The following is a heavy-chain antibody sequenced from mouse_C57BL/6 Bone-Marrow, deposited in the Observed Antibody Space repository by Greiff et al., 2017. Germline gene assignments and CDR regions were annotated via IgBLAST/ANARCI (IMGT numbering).Heavy chain of an antibody. D-gene: IGHD1-1*01. CDR2: IHPNSGST. CDR1: GYTFTSYW. CDR3: ARSGNLLPPWFAY. J-gene: IGHJ3*01. Sequence: VQLQQPGAELVKPGASVKLSCKASGYTFTSYWMHWMKQRPGQGLEWIGMIHPNSGSTNYNEKFKSKATLTVDKSSSTAYMQLSSLTSEDSAVYYCARSGNLLPPWFAYWGQGTLVTVSA. V-gene: IGHV1-64*01.